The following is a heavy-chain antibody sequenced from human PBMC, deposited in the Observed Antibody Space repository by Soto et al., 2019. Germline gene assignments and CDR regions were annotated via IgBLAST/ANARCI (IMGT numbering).Heavy chain of an antibody. CDR1: GGSISSRSHY. CDR3: ATADGFGVVTPFFEY. D-gene: IGHD3-3*01. V-gene: IGHV4-39*01. CDR2: SYYRGST. Sequence: QLQLQESGPGLVKPSETLSLTCTVSGGSISSRSHYWGWIRQSPGKHLEWIGSSYYRGSTHYNPFLKNRVTISVDTSKNQVSLKVYSVTAADTAVYYCATADGFGVVTPFFEYWGQGVLVTVSS. J-gene: IGHJ4*02.